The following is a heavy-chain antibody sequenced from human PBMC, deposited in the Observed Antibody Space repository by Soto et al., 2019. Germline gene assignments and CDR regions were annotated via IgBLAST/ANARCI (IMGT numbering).Heavy chain of an antibody. D-gene: IGHD4-17*01. CDR3: ARVPMTRVTRWTWFDP. J-gene: IGHJ5*02. Sequence: QVQLMESGGGVVQPGGSLRLSCTASGFIYNDYGLNWVRQGPGKGLEWVAVIWHDGRDEHYEDSVKGRFTISRDNSKNMLYLQMNSLRAEDTAVYYCARVPMTRVTRWTWFDPWGQGTLVTVSS. CDR2: IWHDGRDE. V-gene: IGHV3-33*01. CDR1: GFIYNDYG.